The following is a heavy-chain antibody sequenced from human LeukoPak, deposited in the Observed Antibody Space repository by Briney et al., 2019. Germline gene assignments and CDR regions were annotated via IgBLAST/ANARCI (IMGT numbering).Heavy chain of an antibody. CDR1: GYTFTSYG. CDR2: ISVYNGNT. J-gene: IGHJ4*02. Sequence: ASVKVSCKASGYTFTSYGISWVRQAPGQGLGWMGWISVYNGNTNNAQKLQRTVTMTTDTSTSTAYIELTSLRSDDTAVYYCARSTLTYYYDSSGYRVDYWGQGTLVTVSS. CDR3: ARSTLTYYYDSSGYRVDY. D-gene: IGHD3-22*01. V-gene: IGHV1-18*01.